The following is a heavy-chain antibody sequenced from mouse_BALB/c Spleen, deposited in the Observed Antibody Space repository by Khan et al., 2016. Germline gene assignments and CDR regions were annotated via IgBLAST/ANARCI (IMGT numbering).Heavy chain of an antibody. D-gene: IGHD1-2*01. Sequence: QLEESGPGLVKPSQSLSLTCTVTGYSITSGYGWNWIRQFPGNKLEWMGYISYSGSTNYNPSLKSRISITRDTSKNQFFLQLNSVTTEDTATYYCARTARIKYWGKGTTLTVSS. CDR2: ISYSGST. V-gene: IGHV3-2*02. CDR1: GYSITSGYG. CDR3: ARTARIKY. J-gene: IGHJ2*01.